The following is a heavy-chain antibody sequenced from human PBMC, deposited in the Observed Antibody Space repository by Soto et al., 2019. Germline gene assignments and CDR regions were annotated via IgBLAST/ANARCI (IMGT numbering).Heavy chain of an antibody. CDR1: GGSISSYY. CDR2: IYYSGST. D-gene: IGHD6-13*01. Sequence: SETPSLTCTVSGGSISSYYWSWIRQHPGKGLEWIGYIYYSGSTNYNPSLKSRVTISVDTSKNQFSLKLSSVTAADTAVYYCARHGSSWYREYYFDYWGQGTLVTVSS. J-gene: IGHJ4*02. V-gene: IGHV4-59*08. CDR3: ARHGSSWYREYYFDY.